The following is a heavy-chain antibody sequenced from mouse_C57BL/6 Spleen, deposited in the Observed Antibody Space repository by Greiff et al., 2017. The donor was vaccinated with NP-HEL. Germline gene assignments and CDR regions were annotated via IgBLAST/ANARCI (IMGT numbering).Heavy chain of an antibody. V-gene: IGHV5-9-1*02. J-gene: IGHJ4*01. D-gene: IGHD1-1*01. CDR3: TRERYYGSSSYAMDY. CDR1: GFTFSSYA. CDR2: ISSGGDYI. Sequence: EVKVVESGEGLVKPGGSLKLSCAASGFTFSSYAMSWVRQTPEKRLEWVAYISSGGDYIYYADTVKGRFTISRDNARNTLYLQMSSLKSEDTAMYYCTRERYYGSSSYAMDYWGQGTSVTVSS.